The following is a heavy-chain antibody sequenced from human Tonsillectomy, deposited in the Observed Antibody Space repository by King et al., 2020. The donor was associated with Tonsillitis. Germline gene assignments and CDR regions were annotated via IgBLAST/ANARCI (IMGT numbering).Heavy chain of an antibody. CDR2: ISISGSPI. D-gene: IGHD6-13*01. J-gene: IGHJ4*02. CDR1: GFTFSSYE. CDR3: ARGSRTVAAAGLGVGY. Sequence: VQLVESGGGLVQPGGSLRLSCAASGFTFSSYEMNWVRQAPGKGLEWVSYISISGSPIYYADSVKGRFTISRDNAKNSLYLQMNSLRAEDTAVYYCARGSRTVAAAGLGVGYWGQGTLVTVSS. V-gene: IGHV3-48*03.